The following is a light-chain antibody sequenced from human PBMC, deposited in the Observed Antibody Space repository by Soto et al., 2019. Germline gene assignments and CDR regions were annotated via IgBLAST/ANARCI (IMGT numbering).Light chain of an antibody. CDR1: SGHSSYA. Sequence: QPVLTQSPSASASLGASVKLTCTLSSGHSSYAIAWHQQQPEKGPRYLMKVNTDGSHNTGDGIPDRFSGSSSGAERYLTISSLQSEDEADYYCQTWGAGFSVVFGGGTKVTVL. CDR2: VNTDGSH. V-gene: IGLV4-69*01. CDR3: QTWGAGFSVV. J-gene: IGLJ2*01.